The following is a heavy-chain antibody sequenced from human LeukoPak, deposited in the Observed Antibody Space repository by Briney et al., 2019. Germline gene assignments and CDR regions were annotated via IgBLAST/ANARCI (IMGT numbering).Heavy chain of an antibody. CDR3: ARDPHYGGVRWFDP. CDR1: GFTFSSYA. CDR2: ISGSGGST. J-gene: IGHJ5*02. Sequence: GGSLRLSCAASGFTFSSYAMSWVRQAPGKGLEWVSAISGSGGSTYYADSVKGRFTISRDNSKNTLYLQMNSLRAEDTAVYYCARDPHYGGVRWFDPWGQGTLVTVSS. V-gene: IGHV3-23*01. D-gene: IGHD4-17*01.